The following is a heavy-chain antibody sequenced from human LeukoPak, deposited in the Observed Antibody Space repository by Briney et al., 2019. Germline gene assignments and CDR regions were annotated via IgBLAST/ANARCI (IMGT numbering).Heavy chain of an antibody. J-gene: IGHJ4*02. Sequence: GGSLRLSCAASGFTFSSFAMTWVRQAPGMGLEWVSTIGGSGGGTWYADSVKGRFTISRDNSKNMLYLHMNTLRADDTAVYYCARSGTEDGYNIYFDHWGQGTLVTVSS. D-gene: IGHD5-24*01. V-gene: IGHV3-23*01. CDR2: IGGSGGGT. CDR3: ARSGTEDGYNIYFDH. CDR1: GFTFSSFA.